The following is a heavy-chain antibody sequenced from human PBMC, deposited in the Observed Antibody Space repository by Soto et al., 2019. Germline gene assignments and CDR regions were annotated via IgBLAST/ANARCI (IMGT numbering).Heavy chain of an antibody. CDR1: GGSFSGYY. D-gene: IGHD6-13*01. J-gene: IGHJ4*02. Sequence: SDTLSLTCAVYGGSFSGYYWSWIRQPPGKGLEWIGEINHSGSTNYNPSLKSRVTISVDTSKNQFSLKLSSVTAADTAVYYCARGPAAVDYWGQGTLVTVSS. CDR3: ARGPAAVDY. V-gene: IGHV4-34*01. CDR2: INHSGST.